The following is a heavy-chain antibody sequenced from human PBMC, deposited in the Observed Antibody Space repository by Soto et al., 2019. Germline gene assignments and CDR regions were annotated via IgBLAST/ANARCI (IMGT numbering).Heavy chain of an antibody. CDR1: GRSASTKIQA. J-gene: IGHJ4*02. D-gene: IGHD1-1*01. CDR2: PSYRSKWYS. Sequence: SQALPPPGAMSGRSASTKIQARNRSRPSPTKGLEWLGRPSYRSKWYSVYASHVKSPISINPDTSKNQLSLQLNSLTPDDTAVYYCARAPGSLRFWGQGISVTVSS. V-gene: IGHV6-1*01. CDR3: ARAPGSLRF.